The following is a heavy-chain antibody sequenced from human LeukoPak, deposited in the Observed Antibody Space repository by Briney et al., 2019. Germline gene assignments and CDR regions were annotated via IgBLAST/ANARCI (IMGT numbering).Heavy chain of an antibody. CDR1: GFTFSSYW. CDR3: SRDRDWLPLDY. Sequence: GGSLRLSCAASGFTFSSYWMSWVRQAPGKGLEWVANIKQDGSEKYYVDSVKGRFTISRDNAKNMLYLQMNSLRVEDTAVYYCSRDRDWLPLDYWGQGTLVTVSS. V-gene: IGHV3-7*01. CDR2: IKQDGSEK. J-gene: IGHJ4*02. D-gene: IGHD3/OR15-3a*01.